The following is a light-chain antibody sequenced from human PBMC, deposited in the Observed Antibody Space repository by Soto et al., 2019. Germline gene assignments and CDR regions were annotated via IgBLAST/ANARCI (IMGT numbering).Light chain of an antibody. V-gene: IGKV3-15*01. J-gene: IGKJ1*01. CDR3: QPYNNWWT. Sequence: EIVMTQSPATLSVSPGERATLSCRASQSVNSNLAWYQQKPGQAPRLLISGASTRATGIPARFSGSGSETEFTLTISSLQSEDFAVYYCQPYNNWWTFGQGTKV. CDR1: QSVNSN. CDR2: GAS.